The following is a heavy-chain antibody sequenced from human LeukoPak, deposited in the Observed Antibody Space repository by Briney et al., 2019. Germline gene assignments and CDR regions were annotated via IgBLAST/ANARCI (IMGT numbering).Heavy chain of an antibody. D-gene: IGHD1-26*01. CDR1: GFTVSSNF. J-gene: IGHJ4*02. CDR2: IYTSGIT. CDR3: AREDAGGTYSFDY. Sequence: PGGSLRLSCAVSGFTVSSNFMSWVRQAPGKGPEWVSVIYTSGITYYADSVRGRFTISRDNSKNILYLQMDSLTAEDTAAYYCAREDAGGTYSFDYWGQGTLVTVSS. V-gene: IGHV3-66*01.